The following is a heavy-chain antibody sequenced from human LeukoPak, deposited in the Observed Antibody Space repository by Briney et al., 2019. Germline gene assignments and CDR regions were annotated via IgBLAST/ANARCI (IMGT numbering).Heavy chain of an antibody. V-gene: IGHV1-24*01. CDR1: GYTLTELS. J-gene: IGHJ4*02. Sequence: GASVKVSCKVSGYTLTELSIHWVRQAPGKGLEWMGGFDPEDGETIYAQKFQGRVTMTEDTSTDTAYMELSSLRSEDTAVYYCATDRYCTRFLDYWGQGTLVTVSS. CDR3: ATDRYCTRFLDY. CDR2: FDPEDGET. D-gene: IGHD2-8*02.